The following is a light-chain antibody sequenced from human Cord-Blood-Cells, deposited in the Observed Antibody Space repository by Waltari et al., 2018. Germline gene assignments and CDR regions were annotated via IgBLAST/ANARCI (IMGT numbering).Light chain of an antibody. CDR2: EVS. J-gene: IGLJ1*01. CDR1: SSDVGGYNY. V-gene: IGLV2-14*01. CDR3: SSYTSSSTYV. Sequence: QSALTQPDSVSGSPGQSITLSCTGPSSDVGGYNYVSWYQQHPGKAPKLMIYEVSNRPSGVSNRFSGSKSGNTASLTISGLQAEDEADYYCSSYTSSSTYVFGTGTKVTVL.